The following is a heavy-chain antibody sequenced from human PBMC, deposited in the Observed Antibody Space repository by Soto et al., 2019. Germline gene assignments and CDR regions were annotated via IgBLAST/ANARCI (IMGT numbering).Heavy chain of an antibody. V-gene: IGHV4-59*01. D-gene: IGHD3-22*01. CDR1: GGSIRRYF. CDR3: ARTVSGYYFDH. CDR2: ISDSGST. J-gene: IGHJ4*02. Sequence: SETLSLTCTVSGGSIRRYFWSWIRQPPGKGLEWIGYISDSGSTNYHPSLRSRVTISVDTSKNQFSLKLRSVTAADTAVYYCARTVSGYYFDHWGQGSLVTVPQ.